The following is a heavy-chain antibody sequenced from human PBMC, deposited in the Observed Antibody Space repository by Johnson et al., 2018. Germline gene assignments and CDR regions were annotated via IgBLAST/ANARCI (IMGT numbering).Heavy chain of an antibody. D-gene: IGHD1-26*01. J-gene: IGHJ5*01. CDR3: ARSTSDYCFVFHS. V-gene: IGHV3-30*03. CDR1: GFTFSSSG. Sequence: VRLLESGGGVVQPGRSLRLSCGASGFTFSSSGMHWVRQAPCKGLEWVAIISYDGSDKYYADSVKGRFTISRDNSKNTMYLQMNSLRTEDTDVYYCARSTSDYCFVFHSWGHGTLVTVSS. CDR2: ISYDGSDK.